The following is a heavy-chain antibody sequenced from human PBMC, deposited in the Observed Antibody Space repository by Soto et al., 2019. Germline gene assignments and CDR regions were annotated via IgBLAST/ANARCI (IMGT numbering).Heavy chain of an antibody. Sequence: QVQLQESGPGLVKTSETLSLTCTVSGDSISGHYWSWIRQPPEKGLEWIAYIYDIGTTNYNPSLKSRVTISKDTSKNQFSLNLNSVPAADAAVYYCARLGRVPMTSRLYYYFDLWGRGTLVTVSS. CDR2: IYDIGTT. J-gene: IGHJ2*01. V-gene: IGHV4-59*08. CDR3: ARLGRVPMTSRLYYYFDL. D-gene: IGHD3-10*01. CDR1: GDSISGHY.